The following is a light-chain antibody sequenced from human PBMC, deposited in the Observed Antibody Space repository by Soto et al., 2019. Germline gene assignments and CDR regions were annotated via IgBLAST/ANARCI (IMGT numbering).Light chain of an antibody. CDR2: DVS. V-gene: IGLV2-14*01. CDR1: SSDVGGYHY. Sequence: QYVLTQPASVSGSPGQPITISCTGTSSDVGGYHYVSWYQQHPGKAPKLMIYDVSNRLSGVSNRFSGSKSGNTASLTISVLQAEAEAHYYCSSYTSISTLVFGAGTQVTVL. J-gene: IGLJ1*01. CDR3: SSYTSISTLV.